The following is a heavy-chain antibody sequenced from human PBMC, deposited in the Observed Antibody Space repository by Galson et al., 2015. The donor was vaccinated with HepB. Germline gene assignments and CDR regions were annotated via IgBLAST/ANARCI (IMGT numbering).Heavy chain of an antibody. D-gene: IGHD1-1*01. Sequence: SVKVSCKASGGTFSSYAISWVRQAPGQGLEWMGGIIPILGIANYAQKFQGRVTITADKSTSTAYMELSSLRSEDTAVYYCARQGTSLSHRAFDYWGQGTLVTVSS. CDR3: ARQGTSLSHRAFDY. J-gene: IGHJ4*02. V-gene: IGHV1-69*10. CDR2: IIPILGIA. CDR1: GGTFSSYA.